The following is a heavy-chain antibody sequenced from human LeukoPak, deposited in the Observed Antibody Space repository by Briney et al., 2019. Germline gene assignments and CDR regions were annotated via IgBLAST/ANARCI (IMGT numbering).Heavy chain of an antibody. V-gene: IGHV3-9*01. CDR1: GFTFDDYA. J-gene: IGHJ4*02. D-gene: IGHD6-13*01. CDR2: ISWNSGSI. Sequence: PGGSLRLSCAASGFTFDDYAMHWVRQAPGKGLEWVSGISWNSGSIGYADSVKGRFTISRDNAKNSLYLQMNSLRAEDTALYYCAKDIRAYSSSWYYFDYWGQGTLVTASS. CDR3: AKDIRAYSSSWYYFDY.